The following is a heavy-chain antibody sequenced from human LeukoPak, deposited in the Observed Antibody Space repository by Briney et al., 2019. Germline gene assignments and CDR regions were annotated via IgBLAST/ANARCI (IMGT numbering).Heavy chain of an antibody. CDR3: ARVRYRLAETYIDY. Sequence: ASVKVSCKASGYIFTGYYTHWVRQAPGQGFEWMGWINPNSGDTNYAQKFQGRVTMTRDTPISTAYMELSRLRSDDTAVYYCARVRYRLAETYIDYWGQGTLVTVSS. J-gene: IGHJ4*02. CDR1: GYIFTGYY. CDR2: INPNSGDT. D-gene: IGHD3-16*01. V-gene: IGHV1-2*02.